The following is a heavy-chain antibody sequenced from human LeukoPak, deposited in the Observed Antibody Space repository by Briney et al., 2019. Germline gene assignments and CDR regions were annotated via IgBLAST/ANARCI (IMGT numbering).Heavy chain of an antibody. CDR1: GFTVSSNY. D-gene: IGHD1-26*01. Sequence: GGSLRLSCAASGFTVSSNYMSWVRQAPGKGLEWVANIKEDGSEKYYVDSVKGRFTISRDNAKNALYLQMNSLRAEDTALYYCARDFSASGGMDVWGQGTTVTVSS. CDR2: IKEDGSEK. J-gene: IGHJ6*02. V-gene: IGHV3-7*04. CDR3: ARDFSASGGMDV.